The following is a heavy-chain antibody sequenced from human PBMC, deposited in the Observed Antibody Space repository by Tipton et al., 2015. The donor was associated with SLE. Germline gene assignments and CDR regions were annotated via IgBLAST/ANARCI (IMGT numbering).Heavy chain of an antibody. CDR1: GGSISSGNYY. V-gene: IGHV4-61*09. CDR2: IYTSGST. CDR3: ARDPPYCGGDCPLDY. D-gene: IGHD2-21*02. Sequence: LRLSCTVSGGSISSGNYYWSWIRQPAGKGLEWIGYIYTSGSTNYNPSLKSRVTISVDTSRNQFSLKLSSVTAADTAVYYCARDPPYCGGDCPLDYWGQGTLVTVSS. J-gene: IGHJ4*02.